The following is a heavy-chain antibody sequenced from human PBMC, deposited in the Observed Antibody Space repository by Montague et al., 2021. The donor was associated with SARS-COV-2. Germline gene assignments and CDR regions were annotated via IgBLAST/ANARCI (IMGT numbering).Heavy chain of an antibody. CDR1: GGSISSSSYY. V-gene: IGHV4-39*01. CDR2: IYYSGST. CDR3: ASSYYYDSSGYYSHDAFDI. J-gene: IGHJ3*02. Sequence: SEILSLTCTVSGGSISSSSYYWGWIRQPPGKGLEWIGSIYYSGSTYYNPSLKSRVTISVDTSKNQFSLKLSSVTAADTAVYYCASSYYYDSSGYYSHDAFDIWGQGTTVTVSS. D-gene: IGHD3-22*01.